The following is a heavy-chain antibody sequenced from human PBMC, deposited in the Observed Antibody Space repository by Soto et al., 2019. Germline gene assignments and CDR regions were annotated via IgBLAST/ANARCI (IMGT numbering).Heavy chain of an antibody. Sequence: QVHLIQSGAEVKKPGASVKVSCKAAGGTFNTYTLFWVRQAPGHGLEWMGRIIPMLPVTNSAQKFQGSLTLTAHKSTGTAFMELTSLTSDETAVYYCSIGSWSAETFDVWGQGTMVTVSS. CDR1: GGTFNTYT. D-gene: IGHD2-2*01. CDR3: SIGSWSAETFDV. J-gene: IGHJ3*01. CDR2: IIPMLPVT. V-gene: IGHV1-69*02.